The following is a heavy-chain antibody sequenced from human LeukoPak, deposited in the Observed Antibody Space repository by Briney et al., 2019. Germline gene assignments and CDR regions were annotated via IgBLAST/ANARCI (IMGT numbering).Heavy chain of an antibody. Sequence: SETLSLTCAVHGGSFSGYYWSWIRQPPGQGLEWIGEVNHSGTARYNPSLESRVTISVDTSKSQSSLNVYSVPAADTAVYYCASLNPFSGRRNAFDIWGQGAMVTVSS. V-gene: IGHV4-34*01. CDR3: ASLNPFSGRRNAFDI. CDR1: GGSFSGYY. CDR2: VNHSGTA. J-gene: IGHJ3*02. D-gene: IGHD1-26*01.